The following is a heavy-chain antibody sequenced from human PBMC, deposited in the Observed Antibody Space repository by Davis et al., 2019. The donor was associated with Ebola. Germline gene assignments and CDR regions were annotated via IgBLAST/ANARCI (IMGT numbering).Heavy chain of an antibody. CDR1: GFTFSDYY. Sequence: GSLRLSCAASGFTFSDYYMSWIRQPPGKGLEWIGEINHSGSTNYNPSLKSRVTISVDTSKNQFSLKLSSVTAADTAVYYCARGVIEDYWGQGTLVTVSS. V-gene: IGHV4-34*01. CDR3: ARGVIEDY. D-gene: IGHD2-21*01. J-gene: IGHJ4*02. CDR2: INHSGST.